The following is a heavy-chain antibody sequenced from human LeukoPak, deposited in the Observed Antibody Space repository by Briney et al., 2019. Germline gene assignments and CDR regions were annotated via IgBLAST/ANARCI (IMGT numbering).Heavy chain of an antibody. D-gene: IGHD6-13*01. Sequence: SETLSLTCTVSGGPVSSGSYYWSWIRQPPGKGLEWIGYIYYSGSTNYNSSLKSRVTISVDTSKNQFSLKLSSVTAADTAVYYCARDFSSSWYAFDYWGQGILVTVSS. J-gene: IGHJ4*02. CDR2: IYYSGST. V-gene: IGHV4-61*01. CDR1: GGPVSSGSYY. CDR3: ARDFSSSWYAFDY.